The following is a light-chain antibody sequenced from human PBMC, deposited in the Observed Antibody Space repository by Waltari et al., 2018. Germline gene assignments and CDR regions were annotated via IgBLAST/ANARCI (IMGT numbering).Light chain of an antibody. V-gene: IGKV4-1*01. Sequence: DIVMTQSPDSLAVSLGERATINCKPSQSVLYSSNNKNYLAWYQQKPGPPPTLLIYWASTRESGVPDRFTGSGSGTDFTLTISSLQAEDVAVYYCQQYYSAPYTFGQGTKLEIK. CDR3: QQYYSAPYT. J-gene: IGKJ2*01. CDR1: QSVLYSSNNKNY. CDR2: WAS.